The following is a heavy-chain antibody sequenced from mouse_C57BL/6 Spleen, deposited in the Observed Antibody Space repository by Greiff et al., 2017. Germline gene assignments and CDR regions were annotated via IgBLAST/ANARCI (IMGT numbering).Heavy chain of an antibody. V-gene: IGHV7-1*01. Sequence: EVKLVGSGGGLVQSGRSLRLSCATSGFTFSDFYMEWVRQAPGKGLEWIAASRNKANDYTTEYSASVKGRFIVSRDTSQSILYLLLNALRAEDTAIYYCARDNWGFDYWGQGTTLTVSS. CDR2: SRNKANDYTT. CDR1: GFTFSDFY. J-gene: IGHJ2*01. D-gene: IGHD4-1*01. CDR3: ARDNWGFDY.